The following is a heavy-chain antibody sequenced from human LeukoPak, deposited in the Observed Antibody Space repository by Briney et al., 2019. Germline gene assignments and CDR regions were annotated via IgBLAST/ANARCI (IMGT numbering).Heavy chain of an antibody. CDR1: GGSISSYY. Sequence: PSETLSLTCTVSGGSISSYYWSWIRQPPGKGLEWIGYIYYSGSTNYNPSLKSRVTMSVDTSKNQFSLKLSSVTAADTAVYYCARDRYGGNPGDYWGQGILVTVSS. CDR3: ARDRYGGNPGDY. D-gene: IGHD4-23*01. J-gene: IGHJ4*02. V-gene: IGHV4-59*12. CDR2: IYYSGST.